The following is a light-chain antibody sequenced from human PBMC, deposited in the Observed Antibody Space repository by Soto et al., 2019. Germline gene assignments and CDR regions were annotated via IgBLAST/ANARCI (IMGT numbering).Light chain of an antibody. CDR3: QKYGRTPT. CDR1: QNVGSQ. V-gene: IGKV3-11*01. CDR2: DAS. J-gene: IGKJ3*01. Sequence: EIVLTQSPVSLSLSPGERATLSCRASQNVGSQLAWFQQKPGQAPRLLIYDASNRVTGIPARFSGSGSGTDFTLTISRLEPEDFSVYYCQKYGRTPTVGPGT.